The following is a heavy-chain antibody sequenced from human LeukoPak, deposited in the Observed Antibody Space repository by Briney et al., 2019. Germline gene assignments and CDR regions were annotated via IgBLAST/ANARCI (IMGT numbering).Heavy chain of an antibody. V-gene: IGHV3-23*01. J-gene: IGHJ1*01. D-gene: IGHD6-13*01. CDR3: AKDGGYSSSWSGYFQH. CDR2: ISGSGGST. Sequence: GGPLRLSCAASGFTFSSYAMSWVRQAPGKGLEWVSAISGSGGSTYYADSVKGRFTISRDNSKNTLYPQMNSLRAEDTAVYYCAKDGGYSSSWSGYFQHWGQGTLVTVSS. CDR1: GFTFSSYA.